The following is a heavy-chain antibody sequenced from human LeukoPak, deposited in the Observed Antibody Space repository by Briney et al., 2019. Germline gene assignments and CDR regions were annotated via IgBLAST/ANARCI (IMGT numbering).Heavy chain of an antibody. D-gene: IGHD3-22*01. CDR2: ISYDGSNK. Sequence: SCKASGYTFTGYYMHWVRQAPGKGLEWVAVISYDGSNKYYADSVKGRFTISRDNSKNTLYLQMNSLRAEDTAVYYCAKDWVVVVPDDAFDIWGQGTMVTVSS. V-gene: IGHV3-30*18. J-gene: IGHJ3*02. CDR1: GYTFTGYY. CDR3: AKDWVVVVPDDAFDI.